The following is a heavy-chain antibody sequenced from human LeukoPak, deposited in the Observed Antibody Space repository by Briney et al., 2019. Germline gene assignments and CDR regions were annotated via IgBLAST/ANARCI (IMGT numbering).Heavy chain of an antibody. CDR2: ISSSGSTI. J-gene: IGHJ4*02. Sequence: PGGSLRLSCAASGFTFSSYWMHWVRQAPGKGLEWVSYISSSGSTIYNADSVKGRFTISRDNAKNSLYLQMNSLRAEDTAVYYCARAVYYFDYWGQGTLVTVSS. CDR3: ARAVYYFDY. CDR1: GFTFSSYW. V-gene: IGHV3-48*04.